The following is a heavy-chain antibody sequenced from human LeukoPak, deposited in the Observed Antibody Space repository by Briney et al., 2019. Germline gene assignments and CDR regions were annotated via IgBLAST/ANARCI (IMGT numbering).Heavy chain of an antibody. CDR1: GYSFRSYG. J-gene: IGHJ4*02. CDR3: ARGLSQLERRDALYYFDY. Sequence: ASVKVSCKASGYSFRSYGISWVRQAPGQGLEWMGWISGYNDNTNYAQKYQGRVSMTTDTSTNTAYMELRSLRSDDTAVYYCARGLSQLERRDALYYFDYWGQGTLVTVSS. V-gene: IGHV1-18*01. D-gene: IGHD1-1*01. CDR2: ISGYNDNT.